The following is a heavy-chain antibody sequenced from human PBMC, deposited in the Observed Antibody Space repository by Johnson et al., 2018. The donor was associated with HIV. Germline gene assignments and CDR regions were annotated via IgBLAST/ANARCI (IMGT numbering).Heavy chain of an antibody. Sequence: VQVVESGGGLVQPGRSLRLSCAASGFTFDDYAMHWVRQAPGKGLEWVSGISWNSGRIGYADSVKGRFTISRDNANNSLYLQMNSLRAEDTALYYCAKDSYCSGGSCPIWGQGTMVTVSS. CDR3: AKDSYCSGGSCPI. J-gene: IGHJ3*02. V-gene: IGHV3-9*01. CDR1: GFTFDDYA. CDR2: ISWNSGRI. D-gene: IGHD2-15*01.